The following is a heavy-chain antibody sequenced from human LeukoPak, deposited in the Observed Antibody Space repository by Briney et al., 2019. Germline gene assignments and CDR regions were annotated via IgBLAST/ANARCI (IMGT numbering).Heavy chain of an antibody. Sequence: ASVKVSCKASGYTFTSYGISWVRQAPGQGLEWMGWISAYNGNTNYAQKLQGRVTMTTDTPTSTAYMELRSLRSDDTAVYYCARGAPDYGAYNWFDPWGQGTLVTVSS. CDR2: ISAYNGNT. CDR3: ARGAPDYGAYNWFDP. CDR1: GYTFTSYG. D-gene: IGHD4-17*01. V-gene: IGHV1-18*01. J-gene: IGHJ5*02.